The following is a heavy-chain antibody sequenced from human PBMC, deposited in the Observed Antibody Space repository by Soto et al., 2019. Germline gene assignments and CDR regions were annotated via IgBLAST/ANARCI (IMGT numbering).Heavy chain of an antibody. CDR1: GFTFSSYA. CDR2: ISYDGSNK. CDR3: ARGIYRAIVVVPAAPY. Sequence: QVQLVESGGGVVQPGRSLRLSCAASGFTFSSYAMHWVRQAPGKGLEWVAVISYDGSNKYYADSVKGRFTISRDNSKNPLYLQMNSLRAEDTAVYYCARGIYRAIVVVPAAPYWGQGTLVTVSS. V-gene: IGHV3-30-3*01. D-gene: IGHD2-2*01. J-gene: IGHJ4*02.